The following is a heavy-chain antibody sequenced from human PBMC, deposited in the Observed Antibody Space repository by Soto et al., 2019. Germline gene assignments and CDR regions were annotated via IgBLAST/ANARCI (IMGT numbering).Heavy chain of an antibody. Sequence: QVQLQESGPGRVKPSETLSLTCTVSGGSISGYCWSWIRQPTGKGLEWIGYIYYSGSTNYNPSLKTRVTTSVDTYKQQISLKLSAVTAADTAVYYCARRDGTTFDYWGQGTLVTVSS. J-gene: IGHJ4*02. CDR1: GGSISGYC. D-gene: IGHD1-7*01. CDR2: IYYSGST. V-gene: IGHV4-59*01. CDR3: ARRDGTTFDY.